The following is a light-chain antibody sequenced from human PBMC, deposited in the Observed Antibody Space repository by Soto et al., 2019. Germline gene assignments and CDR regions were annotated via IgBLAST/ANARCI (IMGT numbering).Light chain of an antibody. CDR3: ATWDDSLNGFV. CDR2: GND. Sequence: QSVLAQPPSASGTPGQRVTISCSGSNSNIGINTVNWYQQLPGKAPRLLIYGNDQRPSGVPDRFSGSQSGTSASLAISGLQSDDEADYHCATWDDSLNGFVFGTGTKLTVL. J-gene: IGLJ1*01. CDR1: NSNIGINT. V-gene: IGLV1-44*01.